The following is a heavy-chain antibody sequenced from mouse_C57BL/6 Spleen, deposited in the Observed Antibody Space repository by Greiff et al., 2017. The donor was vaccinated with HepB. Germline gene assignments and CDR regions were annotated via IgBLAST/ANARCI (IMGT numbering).Heavy chain of an antibody. D-gene: IGHD1-1*01. J-gene: IGHJ4*01. Sequence: VQLQQPGAELVKPGASVKLSCKASGYTFTSYWMQWVKQRPGQGLEWIGEIDPSDSYTNYNQKFKGKATLTVDTSSSTAYMQLSSLTSEDSAVYYCARPYGSSHYYAMDYWGQGTSVTVSS. CDR3: ARPYGSSHYYAMDY. CDR2: IDPSDSYT. CDR1: GYTFTSYW. V-gene: IGHV1-50*01.